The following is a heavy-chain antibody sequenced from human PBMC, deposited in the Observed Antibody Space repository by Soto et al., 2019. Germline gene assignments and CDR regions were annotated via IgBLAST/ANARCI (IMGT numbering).Heavy chain of an antibody. V-gene: IGHV4-39*01. CDR3: SRQQSVYYYGSGSYYPTRGLDYYYYMDV. J-gene: IGHJ6*03. Sequence: SETLSLTCTVSGGSISSSSYYWGWIRQPPGKGLEWIGSIYYSGSTYYNPSLKSRVTISVDTSKNQFSLKLSSVTAADTAVYYCSRQQSVYYYGSGSYYPTRGLDYYYYMDVWGKGTTVTVSS. CDR2: IYYSGST. D-gene: IGHD3-10*01. CDR1: GGSISSSSYY.